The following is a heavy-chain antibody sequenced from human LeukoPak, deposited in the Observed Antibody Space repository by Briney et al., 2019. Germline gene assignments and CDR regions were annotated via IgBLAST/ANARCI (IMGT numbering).Heavy chain of an antibody. D-gene: IGHD3-10*01. Sequence: ASETLSLTCSVSGGSIRNYYWTWIRQPPGKGLEWIGYIFYSGSTNYNASLKSRVTISLDTSKNHFSLKLNSVTAADTAVYYCASSSSGSCYNGFDIWGQGTMVTVAS. J-gene: IGHJ3*02. CDR3: ASSSSGSCYNGFDI. V-gene: IGHV4-59*01. CDR2: IFYSGST. CDR1: GGSIRNYY.